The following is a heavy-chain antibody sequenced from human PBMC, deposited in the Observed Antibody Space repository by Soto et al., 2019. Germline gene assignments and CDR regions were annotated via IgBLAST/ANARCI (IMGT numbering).Heavy chain of an antibody. CDR3: AKGFTVGATFGIDY. CDR1: GFTFDDYS. J-gene: IGHJ4*02. D-gene: IGHD1-26*01. CDR2: ISWDGGST. Sequence: GGSLRLSCAASGFTFDDYSMHWVRQAPGKGLEWVSLISWDGGSTYYADSVKGRFTISRDNSKNSLYLQMNSLRSEDTALYYCAKGFTVGATFGIDYWGQGTLVTVSS. V-gene: IGHV3-43*01.